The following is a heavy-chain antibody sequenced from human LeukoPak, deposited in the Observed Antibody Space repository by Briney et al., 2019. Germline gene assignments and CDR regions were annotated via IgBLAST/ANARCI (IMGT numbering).Heavy chain of an antibody. J-gene: IGHJ4*01. CDR2: IYTSGGT. Sequence: SETLSLSCTVSGGSISSYYWCWMPQPVGKGLEWIGRIYTSGGTNYNPSLKSRVTMSVDTSKNQFSLKQRSITAADTTGYYCASTCNNWLDYWGRGTLVTVSS. D-gene: IGHD1-20*01. CDR3: ASTCNNWLDY. CDR1: GGSISSYY. V-gene: IGHV4-4*07.